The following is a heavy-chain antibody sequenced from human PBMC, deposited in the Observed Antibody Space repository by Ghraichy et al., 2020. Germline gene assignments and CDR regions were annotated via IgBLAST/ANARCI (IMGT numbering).Heavy chain of an antibody. D-gene: IGHD4-23*01. CDR3: VGSFTVIRYFHL. J-gene: IGHJ2*01. V-gene: IGHV4-39*01. CDR2: MHHTGST. Sequence: SETLSLTCTVSGGSISSSNYYWGWIRQPPGKGLEWVGSMHHTGSTYYNPSLESRLTMSVDTSKNQFSLKLSSVTAADTALYYGVGSFTVIRYFHLWGRGTLVTVSS. CDR1: GGSISSSNYY.